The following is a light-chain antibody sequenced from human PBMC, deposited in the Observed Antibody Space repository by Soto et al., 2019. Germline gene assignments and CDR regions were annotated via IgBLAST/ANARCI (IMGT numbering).Light chain of an antibody. V-gene: IGLV1-40*01. CDR1: SSNIGAGYD. Sequence: QSALTQPPSVSGAPGQRVTISCTGSSSNIGAGYDVHWYQQLPGTAPKLLIFATNNRPSGVPDRFSGSKSGSSASLAITGLQADDEADYFCQSYYSSLSPSYVFGSGTKLTVL. CDR3: QSYYSSLSPSYV. CDR2: ATN. J-gene: IGLJ1*01.